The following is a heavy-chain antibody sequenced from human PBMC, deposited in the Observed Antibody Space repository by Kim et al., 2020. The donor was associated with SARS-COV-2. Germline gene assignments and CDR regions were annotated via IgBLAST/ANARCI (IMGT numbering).Heavy chain of an antibody. V-gene: IGHV5-51*01. J-gene: IGHJ5*02. Sequence: GESLKISCKGSGYSFTSYWIGWVRQMPGKGLEWMGIIYPGDSDTRYSPSFQGQVTISADKSISTAYLQWSSLKASDTAMYYCARGGPSSSWYRNWFDPWGQGTLVTVSS. D-gene: IGHD6-13*01. CDR1: GYSFTSYW. CDR3: ARGGPSSSWYRNWFDP. CDR2: IYPGDSDT.